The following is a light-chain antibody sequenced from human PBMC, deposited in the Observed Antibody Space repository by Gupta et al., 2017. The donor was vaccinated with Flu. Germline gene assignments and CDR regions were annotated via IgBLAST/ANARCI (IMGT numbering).Light chain of an antibody. J-gene: IGLJ2*01. V-gene: IGLV2-14*03. CDR2: DVS. CDR1: SSGVGVNY. CDR3: SSYSSAFVV. Sequence: QSDLTQPASVSAPPGQSITIPCTGTSSGVGVNYVSWYQQHPGNVPRLILSDVSDRPSGVSSRFSGSKSGNTASLTISGLRTEDEADYYCSSYSSAFVVFGGGTKLTVL.